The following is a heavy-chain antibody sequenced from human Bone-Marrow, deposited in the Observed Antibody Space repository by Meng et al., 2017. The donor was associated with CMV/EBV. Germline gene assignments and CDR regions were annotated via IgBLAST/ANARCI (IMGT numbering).Heavy chain of an antibody. D-gene: IGHD6-13*01. CDR3: ARDGQLVDYYYYGMDV. V-gene: IGHV3-21*01. CDR1: GFTFSSYS. J-gene: IGHJ6*01. CDR2: ISSSSSYI. Sequence: GESLKISCAASGFTFSSYSMNWVRQAPGKGLEWVSSISSSSSYIYYADSVKGRFTISRDNSKNTLYLQMNSLRAEDTAVYYCARDGQLVDYYYYGMDVWGQGTTVTVSS.